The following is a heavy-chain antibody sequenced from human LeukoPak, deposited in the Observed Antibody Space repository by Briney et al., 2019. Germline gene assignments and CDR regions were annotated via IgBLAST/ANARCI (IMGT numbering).Heavy chain of an antibody. CDR2: ITPNLAIT. V-gene: IGHV1-69*04. Sequence: SVKVSCKASGGTLSSYSISWVRQAPGQGPEWLGRITPNLAITDYAQKFRGRVTLTADKSTSTVYMELGSLTSEDTAAYYCARDSALRCSSTSCYFDYWGQGTLVTVSS. CDR3: ARDSALRCSSTSCYFDY. J-gene: IGHJ4*02. D-gene: IGHD2-2*01. CDR1: GGTLSSYS.